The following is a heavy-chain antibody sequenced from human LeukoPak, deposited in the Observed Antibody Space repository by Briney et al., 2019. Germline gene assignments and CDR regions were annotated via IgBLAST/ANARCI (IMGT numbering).Heavy chain of an antibody. J-gene: IGHJ4*02. V-gene: IGHV1-8*01. Sequence: ASVKVSCKASGYTFTSYDINWVRQATGQGLEWMGWMNPNSGNTGYAQKFQGRVTMTRNTSISTAYVELSSLRSEDTAVYYCARERPGSTDYFDYWGQGTLVTVSS. CDR3: ARERPGSTDYFDY. CDR2: MNPNSGNT. D-gene: IGHD1-14*01. CDR1: GYTFTSYD.